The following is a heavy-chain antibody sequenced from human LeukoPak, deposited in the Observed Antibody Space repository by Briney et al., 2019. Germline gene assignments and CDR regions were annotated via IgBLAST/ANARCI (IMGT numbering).Heavy chain of an antibody. Sequence: ASVKVSCKASGYTFTSYYMHWVRQAPGHGLEWMGIINPSGGSTSYAQKFQGRVTMTRDTSTRTVYMELSSLRSEDTAVYYCARQYYDSSGYLAFDYWGPGTLVTVSS. CDR3: ARQYYDSSGYLAFDY. CDR1: GYTFTSYY. CDR2: INPSGGST. D-gene: IGHD3-22*01. J-gene: IGHJ4*02. V-gene: IGHV1-46*03.